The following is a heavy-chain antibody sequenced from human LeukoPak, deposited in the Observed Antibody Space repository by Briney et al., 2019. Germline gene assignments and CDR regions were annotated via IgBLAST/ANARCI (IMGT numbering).Heavy chain of an antibody. CDR1: GYTFTSYG. CDR2: ISAYNGNT. J-gene: IGHJ5*02. CDR3: ARVGNVAATPPVTFDP. V-gene: IGHV1-18*01. Sequence: ASVTVSCTASGYTFTSYGISWVRQAPGQGLEWMGWISAYNGNTNYAQKLQGRVTMTTDTSTSTAYMELRSLRSDDTAVYYCARVGNVAATPPVTFDPWGQGTLVTVSS. D-gene: IGHD2-15*01.